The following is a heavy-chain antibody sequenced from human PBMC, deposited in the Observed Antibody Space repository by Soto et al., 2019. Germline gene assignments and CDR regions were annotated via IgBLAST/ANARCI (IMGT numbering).Heavy chain of an antibody. V-gene: IGHV1-69*13. CDR3: AVSLDGVVLQYYYLRDV. J-gene: IGHJ6*01. CDR1: GCSFSSFA. Sequence: SVKVSCKASGCSFSSFALIWVRQAPGQGRKWMGGIIPMFGSATYAQEFLRRVTLSANDSSSTAYMEISGLTCEDMALYDCAVSLDGVVLQYYYLRDVWGPGTSFSVSS. D-gene: IGHD3-3*01. CDR2: IIPMFGSA.